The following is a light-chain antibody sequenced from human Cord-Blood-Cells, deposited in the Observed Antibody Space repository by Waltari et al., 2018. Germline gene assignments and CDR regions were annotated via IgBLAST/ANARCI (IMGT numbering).Light chain of an antibody. CDR3: SSYTSSSTVV. Sequence: QSALTQPASVSGPPGPPITIPCTGTTGAVGGYNYVPWYQQHPGKAPKLMIYDVSNRPSGVSNRFSGSKSGNTASLTISGLQAEDEADYYCSSYTSSSTVVFGGGTKLTVL. V-gene: IGLV2-14*01. CDR1: TGAVGGYNY. J-gene: IGLJ2*01. CDR2: DVS.